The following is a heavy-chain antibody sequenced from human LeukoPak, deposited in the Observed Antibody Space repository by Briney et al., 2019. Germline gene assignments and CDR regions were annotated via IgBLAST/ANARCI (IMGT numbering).Heavy chain of an antibody. CDR2: ISNYGGGT. V-gene: IGHV3-23*01. CDR1: GFTFNNYG. CDR3: AEGSSGYLADI. J-gene: IGHJ4*03. D-gene: IGHD3-22*01. Sequence: QTGGSLRLSCAASGFTFNNYGLNWVCQAPGKGLDWVSAISNYGGGTIYADSVQGRFTISTDNSKNTLLLQMISLRAEDTTVYYFAEGSSGYLADIWGHGTLLTVSS.